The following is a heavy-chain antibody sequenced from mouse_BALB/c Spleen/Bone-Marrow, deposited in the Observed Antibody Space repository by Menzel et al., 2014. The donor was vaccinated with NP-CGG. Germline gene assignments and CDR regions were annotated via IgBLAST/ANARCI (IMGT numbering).Heavy chain of an antibody. CDR1: GYSFTGYY. Sequence: VQLKDSGPELVKPGASVKISCKASGYSFTGYYMHWVKQSHVKSLEWIGRINPYNGATSYNQNSKDKASLTVDKSSSTAYMELHSLTSEDSAVYYCAEGGYGNVFDYWGQGTTLTVSS. V-gene: IGHV1-31*01. CDR3: AEGGYGNVFDY. D-gene: IGHD2-1*01. J-gene: IGHJ2*01. CDR2: INPYNGAT.